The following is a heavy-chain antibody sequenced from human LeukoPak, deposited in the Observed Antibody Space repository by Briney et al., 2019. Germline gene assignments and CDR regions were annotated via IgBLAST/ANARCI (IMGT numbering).Heavy chain of an antibody. Sequence: PGGSLRLSCSASGFTFSSYAMSWVRQAPGKGLEWVSAISGSGGSTYYADSVKGRFTISRDNSKNTLYLQMNSLRAENTAVYYCANPGGYSYVRGVLRGKRDYYMDVWGKGTTVIVSS. CDR1: GFTFSSYA. CDR2: ISGSGGST. CDR3: ANPGGYSYVRGVLRGKRDYYMDV. J-gene: IGHJ6*03. V-gene: IGHV3-23*01. D-gene: IGHD5-18*01.